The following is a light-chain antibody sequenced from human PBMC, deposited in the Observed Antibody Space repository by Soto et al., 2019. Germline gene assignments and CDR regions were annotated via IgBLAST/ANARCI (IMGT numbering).Light chain of an antibody. CDR1: QSVRSN. CDR3: QHYNNWPPWA. CDR2: GAS. J-gene: IGKJ1*01. V-gene: IGKV3-15*01. Sequence: EIKMTQSPATLSVSPGERVTLSCRASQSVRSNLVWYQQRPGQAPRLLIYGASSRATGVPARFSGSGSGTEFTLTITSLQSEDFAVYYCQHYNNWPPWAFGQGTKVDIK.